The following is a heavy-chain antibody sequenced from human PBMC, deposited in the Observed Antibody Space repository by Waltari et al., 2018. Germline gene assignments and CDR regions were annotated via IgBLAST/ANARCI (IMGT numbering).Heavy chain of an antibody. J-gene: IGHJ5*02. D-gene: IGHD4-17*01. Sequence: QVQLQESGPGLVKPSETLSLTCTVSGGSISSHYWSWIRQPPGKGLEWIGYIYYSGSTNDNPSLKSRVTISVDTSKNQFSLKLSSVTAADTAVYYCASTVTTKGNWFDPWGQGTLVTVSS. CDR2: IYYSGST. V-gene: IGHV4-59*11. CDR3: ASTVTTKGNWFDP. CDR1: GGSISSHY.